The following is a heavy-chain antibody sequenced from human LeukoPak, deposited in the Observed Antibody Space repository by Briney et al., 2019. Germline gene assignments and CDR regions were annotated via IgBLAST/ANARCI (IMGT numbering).Heavy chain of an antibody. J-gene: IGHJ6*03. CDR2: IYTSGST. D-gene: IGHD3-10*01. CDR1: GGSISSSNYY. CDR3: ARSTMVRGVIELYYYYYMDV. Sequence: PSETLSLTCTVSGGSISSSNYYWGWIRQPPGKGLEWIGRIYTSGSTNYNPSLKSRVTMSVDTSKNQFSLKLSSVTAADTAVYYCARSTMVRGVIELYYYYYMDVWGKGTTVTISS. V-gene: IGHV4-61*05.